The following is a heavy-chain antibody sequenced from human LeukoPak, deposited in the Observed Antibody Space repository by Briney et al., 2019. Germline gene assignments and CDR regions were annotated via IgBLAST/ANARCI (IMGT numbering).Heavy chain of an antibody. Sequence: PGGSLRLSCAASGFTFSSYWMSWVRQAPGKGLEWVANIKQDGSEKYYADSVKGRFTISRDNAKNSLYLQMNSLRAEDTAVYYCARDPSSGWFNYWGQGTLVTVSS. CDR3: ARDPSSGWFNY. CDR1: GFTFSSYW. D-gene: IGHD6-19*01. CDR2: IKQDGSEK. J-gene: IGHJ4*02. V-gene: IGHV3-7*01.